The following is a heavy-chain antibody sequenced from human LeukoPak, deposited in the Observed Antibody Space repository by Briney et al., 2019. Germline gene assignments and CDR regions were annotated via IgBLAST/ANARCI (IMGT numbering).Heavy chain of an antibody. D-gene: IGHD6-19*01. J-gene: IGHJ4*02. Sequence: ASVKVSCKSSGYTFTSYTMHWVRQAPGQGLEWMGWISAYNGNTNYAQKLQGRVTMTTDTSTSTAYMELRSLRSDDTAVYYCARDRVAVAGGYYFDYWGQGTLVTVSS. CDR2: ISAYNGNT. CDR1: GYTFTSYT. CDR3: ARDRVAVAGGYYFDY. V-gene: IGHV1-18*04.